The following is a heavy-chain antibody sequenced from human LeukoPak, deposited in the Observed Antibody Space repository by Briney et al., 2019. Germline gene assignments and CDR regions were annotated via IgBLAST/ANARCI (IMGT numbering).Heavy chain of an antibody. D-gene: IGHD1-26*01. CDR2: ISWNSGSI. Sequence: GGSLRLSCAASGFTFDDYAMHWVRQAPGKGLEWVSGISWNSGSIGYADSVKGRFTISRDNAKNSLYLQMNSLRAEDTALYYCAKDIIGGFSDGGSYLPATTFDYWGQGTLVTVSS. CDR3: AKDIIGGFSDGGSYLPATTFDY. V-gene: IGHV3-9*01. CDR1: GFTFDDYA. J-gene: IGHJ4*02.